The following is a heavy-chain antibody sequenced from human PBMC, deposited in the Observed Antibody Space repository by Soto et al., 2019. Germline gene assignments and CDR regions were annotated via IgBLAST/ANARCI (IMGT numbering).Heavy chain of an antibody. CDR2: TSYDGNNE. CDR3: AKDKGVFNWATSYFDY. J-gene: IGHJ4*02. D-gene: IGHD1-1*01. Sequence: QPGGSLRLSCAASGFTFSSYAMHWVRQAPGKGLEWVALTSYDGNNEYYTDSVKGRFTISRDNSKNTLFLQMNSPRPEDTAVYYCAKDKGVFNWATSYFDYWGQGALVTVSS. V-gene: IGHV3-30*18. CDR1: GFTFSSYA.